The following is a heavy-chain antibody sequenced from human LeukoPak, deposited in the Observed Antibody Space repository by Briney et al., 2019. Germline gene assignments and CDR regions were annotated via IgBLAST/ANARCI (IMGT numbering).Heavy chain of an antibody. V-gene: IGHV4-59*12. J-gene: IGHJ6*03. Sequence: SETLSLTCTVSGGSISSYYWSWIRQPPGKGLEWIGYIYYSGSTNYNPSLTSRVTISVDTSKNQFSLKLSSVTAADTAVYYCAKDLSRVPSYDFLQRARSSYYSMAVWGKGTTVTVSS. CDR3: AKDLSRVPSYDFLQRARSSYYSMAV. CDR2: IYYSGST. CDR1: GGSISSYY. D-gene: IGHD3/OR15-3a*01.